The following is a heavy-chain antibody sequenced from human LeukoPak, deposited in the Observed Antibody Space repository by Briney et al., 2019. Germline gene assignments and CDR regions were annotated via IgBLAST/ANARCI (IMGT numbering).Heavy chain of an antibody. CDR1: GFTFSSYA. J-gene: IGHJ3*01. CDR2: ISYDGSNK. CDR3: ARGSSRGPRDAFDF. Sequence: GRSLRLSCAASGFTFSSYAMHWVRQAPGKGLEWVAVISYDGSNKYYADSVKGRFTISRDNSKNTLYLQMNSLRAEDTAVYYCARGSSRGPRDAFDFWGQGTMVTLSS. D-gene: IGHD2-15*01. V-gene: IGHV3-30*04.